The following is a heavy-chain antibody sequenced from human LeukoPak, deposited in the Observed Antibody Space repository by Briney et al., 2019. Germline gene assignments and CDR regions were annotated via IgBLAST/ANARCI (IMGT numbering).Heavy chain of an antibody. CDR2: INHSGST. Sequence: PGGSLRLSCAASGFTFSSHWMTWIRQPPGKGLEWIGEINHSGSTNYNPSLKSRVTISVDTSKNQFSLKLSSVTAADTAVYYCARADYGGNPWDYGLDVWGQGTTVTV. CDR3: ARADYGGNPWDYGLDV. D-gene: IGHD4-23*01. V-gene: IGHV4-34*01. CDR1: GFTFSSHW. J-gene: IGHJ6*02.